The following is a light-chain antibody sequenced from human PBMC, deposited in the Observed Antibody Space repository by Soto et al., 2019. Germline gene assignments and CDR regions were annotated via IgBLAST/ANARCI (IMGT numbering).Light chain of an antibody. J-gene: IGLJ1*01. Sequence: QPVLTQPPSMSAAPGQKVTISCSGSSSNIGGNSVSWYQQLPETAPKLLIYDDNKRPSGIPDRFPGSKSGTSATLGITGFQTGDEADYYCGSWDSSLSAYVFGTGTKVTVL. CDR3: GSWDSSLSAYV. V-gene: IGLV1-51*01. CDR1: SSNIGGNS. CDR2: DDN.